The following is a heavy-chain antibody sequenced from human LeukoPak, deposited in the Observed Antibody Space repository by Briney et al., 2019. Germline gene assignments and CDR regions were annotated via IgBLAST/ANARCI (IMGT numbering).Heavy chain of an antibody. CDR2: IWYDGSNK. V-gene: IGHV3-33*01. D-gene: IGHD2-8*01. CDR3: ARDLVSATDYFDY. Sequence: GGSLRLSCAASGFTFSSYGMHWVRQAPGKGLEWVAVIWYDGSNKYYADSVKGRFTISRDNSKNSLYLQMNSLRAEDTAVYYCARDLVSATDYFDYWGQGTLVTVSS. CDR1: GFTFSSYG. J-gene: IGHJ4*02.